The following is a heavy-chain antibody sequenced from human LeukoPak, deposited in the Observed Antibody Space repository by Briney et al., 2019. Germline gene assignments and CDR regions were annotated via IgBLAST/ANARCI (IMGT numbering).Heavy chain of an antibody. CDR2: IYYSGST. D-gene: IGHD2-15*01. Sequence: KPSETLSLTCTVSGGSISSYYWSWIRQPPGKGLEWIGYIYYSGSTNYNPSLKSRVTISVDTSKNQFSLKLSSVTAADTAVYYCARIGVVVVAATSYYYYYYMDVWGRGTTVTVSS. J-gene: IGHJ6*03. V-gene: IGHV4-59*01. CDR1: GGSISSYY. CDR3: ARIGVVVVAATSYYYYYYMDV.